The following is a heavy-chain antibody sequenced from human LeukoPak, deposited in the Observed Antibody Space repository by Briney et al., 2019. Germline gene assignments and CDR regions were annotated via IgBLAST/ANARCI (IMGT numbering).Heavy chain of an antibody. Sequence: TGGSLRLSCAASGFSVISNYMNWVRQAPGKGVEWVSVIYSGGSENYIDSGKGRFTISRDNSKNTLYLQMNSLRAEDAAIYYCAKDHDSTGLYQDRDYWGQGTLVTISS. D-gene: IGHD6-19*01. J-gene: IGHJ4*02. CDR2: IYSGGSE. CDR3: AKDHDSTGLYQDRDY. CDR1: GFSVISNY. V-gene: IGHV3-53*01.